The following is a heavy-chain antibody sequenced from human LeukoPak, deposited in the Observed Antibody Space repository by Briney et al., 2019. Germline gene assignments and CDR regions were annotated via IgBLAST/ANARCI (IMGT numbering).Heavy chain of an antibody. D-gene: IGHD3-9*01. V-gene: IGHV3-11*01. J-gene: IGHJ6*02. CDR3: AKDVRVGGSIFGDGMDV. Sequence: PGGSLRLSCAASGFTFSAYYMSWVRQAPGKGLEWVSYISSSGSTIYYADSVKGRFTISRDNAKNSLYLQMNSLRAEDTALYYCAKDVRVGGSIFGDGMDVWGQGTTVTVSS. CDR1: GFTFSAYY. CDR2: ISSSGSTI.